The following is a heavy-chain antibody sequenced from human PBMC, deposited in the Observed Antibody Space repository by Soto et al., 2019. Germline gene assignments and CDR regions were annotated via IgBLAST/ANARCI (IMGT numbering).Heavy chain of an antibody. CDR1: GYTFTSYG. CDR2: ISAYNGNT. J-gene: IGHJ4*02. Sequence: GASVQVSCKASGYTFTSYGISWVRQAPGQGLERMGWISAYNGNTNYAQKLQGRVTMTTDTSTSTAYMELRSLRSDDTAVYYCARDPGDDSSGYYPDYWCQGPLGTVSS. V-gene: IGHV1-18*01. D-gene: IGHD3-22*01. CDR3: ARDPGDDSSGYYPDY.